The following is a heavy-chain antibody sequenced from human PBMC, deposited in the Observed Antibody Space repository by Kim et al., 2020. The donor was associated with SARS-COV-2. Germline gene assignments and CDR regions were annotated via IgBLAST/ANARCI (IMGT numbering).Heavy chain of an antibody. Sequence: GESLKISCQGSGYSFTSYWISWVRQMPGKGLEWMGRIDPSDSYTNYSPSFQGHVTISADKSISTAYLQWSSLKASDTAMYYCARHGGDTAMVGYYGMDVWGQGTTVTVSS. CDR1: GYSFTSYW. CDR3: ARHGGDTAMVGYYGMDV. CDR2: IDPSDSYT. D-gene: IGHD5-18*01. J-gene: IGHJ6*02. V-gene: IGHV5-10-1*01.